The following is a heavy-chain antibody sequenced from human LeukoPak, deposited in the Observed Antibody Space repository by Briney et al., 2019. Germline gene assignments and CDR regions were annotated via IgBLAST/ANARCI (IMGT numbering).Heavy chain of an antibody. V-gene: IGHV4-59*02. CDR3: ARGGGGYHVNY. CDR1: GGSVSNFY. D-gene: IGHD2-15*01. CDR2: IYSSEYT. Sequence: SETLSLTCTVSGGSVSNFYWSWIRQPPGKGLEWIGYIYSSEYTNYNPSLKSRVTISADTTKNQVSLKLTSVTAADTAVFYCARGGGGYHVNYCGEGSLVTVSA. J-gene: IGHJ4*02.